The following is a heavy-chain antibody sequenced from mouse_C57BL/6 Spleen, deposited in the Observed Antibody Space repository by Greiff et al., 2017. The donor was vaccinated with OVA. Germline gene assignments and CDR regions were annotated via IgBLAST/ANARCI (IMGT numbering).Heavy chain of an antibody. Sequence: QVQLQQPGAELVRPGSSVKLSCKASGYTFTSYWMDWVKQRPGQGLEWIGNIYPSDSETHYNQKFKDKATLTVDKSSSTAYMQLSSLTSEDSAVXDCAGEGGYCGSSWSWFAYWGQGTLVTVSA. CDR3: AGEGGYCGSSWSWFAY. D-gene: IGHD1-1*01. CDR1: GYTFTSYW. CDR2: IYPSDSET. J-gene: IGHJ3*01. V-gene: IGHV1-61*01.